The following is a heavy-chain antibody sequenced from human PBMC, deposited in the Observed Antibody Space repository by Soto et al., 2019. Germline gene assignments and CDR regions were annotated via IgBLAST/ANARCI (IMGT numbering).Heavy chain of an antibody. D-gene: IGHD6-13*01. J-gene: IGHJ6*03. CDR1: GFTFDDYA. CDR2: ISWTSGSI. CDR3: AKDTLAAAGTYYYYYMDV. V-gene: IGHV3-9*01. Sequence: EVQLVESGGGLVQPGRSLRLSCAASGFTFDDYAMHWVRQAPGKGLEWVSGISWTSGSIGYADSVKGRFTISRDNAKNSLYLQMSSLRAEDTALYYCAKDTLAAAGTYYYYYMDVWGKGTTVTVSS.